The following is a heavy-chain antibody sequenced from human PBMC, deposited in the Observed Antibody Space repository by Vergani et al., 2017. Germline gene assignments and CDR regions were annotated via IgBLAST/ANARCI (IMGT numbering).Heavy chain of an antibody. CDR1: GGPISRGGDY. D-gene: IGHD2/OR15-2a*01. CDR2: IYYSGGT. Sequence: QVQLQESGPGLVTPSQTLSPTCTVPGGPISRGGDYWSWTRQHPGKGLERIGYIYYSGGTYYNPSVKRRVTISVYTAKNQFSLKLSAVAAADTAVYYWARGLSFDYWGQGTLVTVSS. J-gene: IGHJ4*02. CDR3: ARGLSFDY. V-gene: IGHV4-31*03.